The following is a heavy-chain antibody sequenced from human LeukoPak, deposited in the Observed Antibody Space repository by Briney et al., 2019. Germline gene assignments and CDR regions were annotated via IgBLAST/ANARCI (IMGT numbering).Heavy chain of an antibody. Sequence: GASVKVSCKASGYTFTSYDVHWVRQATGQGLEWMGWMNPNSGNTGYAQKFQGRVTMTRNTSISTAYMELSSLRSEDTAVYYCARGSGHNWNYSYRQYYYYYGMDVWGQGTTVTVSS. CDR3: ARGSGHNWNYSYRQYYYYYGMDV. CDR2: MNPNSGNT. V-gene: IGHV1-8*01. D-gene: IGHD1-7*01. CDR1: GYTFTSYD. J-gene: IGHJ6*02.